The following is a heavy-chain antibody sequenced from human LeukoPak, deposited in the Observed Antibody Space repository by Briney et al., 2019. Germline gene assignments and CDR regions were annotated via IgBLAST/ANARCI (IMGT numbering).Heavy chain of an antibody. J-gene: IGHJ5*02. CDR3: TSLVVVIRNWFDP. D-gene: IGHD3-22*01. Sequence: TGGSLRLSCSASGFTFSNAWMSWVRQAPGKGLEWVGRIKSSTDGGTTAYAAPVKGRFTISRDDSKNTLYLQMNSLKTEDTAVYYCTSLVVVIRNWFDPWGQGTLVTVSS. CDR2: IKSSTDGGTT. CDR1: GFTFSNAW. V-gene: IGHV3-15*01.